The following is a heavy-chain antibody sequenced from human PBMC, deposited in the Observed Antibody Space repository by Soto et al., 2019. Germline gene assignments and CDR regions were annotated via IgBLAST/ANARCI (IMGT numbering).Heavy chain of an antibody. CDR1: GFTFSSYA. J-gene: IGHJ6*02. CDR2: ISYDGSNK. D-gene: IGHD6-19*01. V-gene: IGHV3-30-3*01. Sequence: PGGSLRLSCAASGFTFSSYAMHWVRQAPGKGLEWVAVISYDGSNKYYADSVKGRFTISRDNSKNTLYLQMNSLRAEDTAVYYCAREKSSGWPFNYYYYGMDVWGQGTTVTVSS. CDR3: AREKSSGWPFNYYYYGMDV.